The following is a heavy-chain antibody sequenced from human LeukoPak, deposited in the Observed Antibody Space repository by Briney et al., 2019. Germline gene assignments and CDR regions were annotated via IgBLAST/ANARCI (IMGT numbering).Heavy chain of an antibody. CDR1: GGSFSGYY. D-gene: IGHD4-17*01. J-gene: IGHJ4*02. CDR2: INHSGST. Sequence: SETLSLTCAVYGGSFSGYYWSWIRQPPGKGLEWIGEINHSGSTNYNPSLKSRVTISVDTSKNQFSLKLSSVTAADSAMYYCATDYGTDYWGQGTLVTVSS. V-gene: IGHV4-34*01. CDR3: ATDYGTDY.